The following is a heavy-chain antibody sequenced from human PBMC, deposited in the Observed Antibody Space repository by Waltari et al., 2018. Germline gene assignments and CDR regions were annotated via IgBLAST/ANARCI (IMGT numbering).Heavy chain of an antibody. D-gene: IGHD6-19*01. CDR3: ANDADISGWYRYYFDY. Sequence: QVQLVESGGGVVQPGRSLRLSCAASGFTFSRNAMHWVRQDPGKGLEWVAVISYDGSDEHYTDSVKGRFTISRDNLKNTLYLQMNSLSPEDSAIYYCANDADISGWYRYYFDYWGQGSLVTVSS. J-gene: IGHJ4*02. CDR1: GFTFSRNA. V-gene: IGHV3-30-3*02. CDR2: ISYDGSDE.